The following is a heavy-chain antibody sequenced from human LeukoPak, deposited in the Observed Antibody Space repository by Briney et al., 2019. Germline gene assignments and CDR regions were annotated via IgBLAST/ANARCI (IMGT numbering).Heavy chain of an antibody. J-gene: IGHJ4*02. D-gene: IGHD5-18*01. CDR1: GYTFTSYF. CDR2: INPTGGST. CDR3: ARVSPPGFSYGYFDS. V-gene: IGHV1-46*01. Sequence: ASVKVSCKASGYTFTSYFMNWVRQAPGQGLEWMGIINPTGGSTSYAQKFQGRLTMTRDTSTGTVYMDLSSLSSEDTAVYFCARVSPPGFSYGYFDSWGQGTLATVSS.